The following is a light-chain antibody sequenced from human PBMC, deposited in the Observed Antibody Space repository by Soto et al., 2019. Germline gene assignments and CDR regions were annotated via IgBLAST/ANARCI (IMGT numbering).Light chain of an antibody. CDR3: QQYNSFALT. CDR1: QSITRY. CDR2: AAS. Sequence: DIHLTQSPSSLSASVGDRVTITCRASQSITRYLHWYQQKPGKAPKLLIYAASDLQSGVPSRFSGSGYGTEFTLTISSLQPDDFATYYCQQYNSFALTFGGGTKVDIK. V-gene: IGKV1-9*01. J-gene: IGKJ4*01.